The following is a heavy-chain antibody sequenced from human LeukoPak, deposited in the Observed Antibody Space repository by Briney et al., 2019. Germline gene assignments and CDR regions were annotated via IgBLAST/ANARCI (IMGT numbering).Heavy chain of an antibody. D-gene: IGHD1-1*01. CDR1: GFTFSSYY. Sequence: GGSLRLSCVDSGFTFSSYYMAWVRQAPGKGLEWVANIKQDASEKFYLDSVKGRFTISRDNAKNTLYLQMNSLRAEDTAVYYCARETGKRGMDVWGXGTTVTVSS. J-gene: IGHJ6*04. CDR3: ARETGKRGMDV. V-gene: IGHV3-7*01. CDR2: IKQDASEK.